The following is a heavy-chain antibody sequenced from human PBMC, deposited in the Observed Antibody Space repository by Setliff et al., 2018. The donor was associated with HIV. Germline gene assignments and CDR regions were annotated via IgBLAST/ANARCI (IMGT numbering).Heavy chain of an antibody. Sequence: PSETLSLTCSVSGGSILSSSGYFWGWIRQSPGRGLEWLGTVYFLGNRYLNPSLKSRVAVSVDPSKNPFSMRLPSVTAADTAVYYCARAPANYHDSSGFYFGGDYYFDFWGQGTLVTVSS. J-gene: IGHJ4*02. V-gene: IGHV4-39*02. CDR3: ARAPANYHDSSGFYFGGDYYFDF. D-gene: IGHD3-22*01. CDR1: GGSILSSSGYF. CDR2: VYFLGNR.